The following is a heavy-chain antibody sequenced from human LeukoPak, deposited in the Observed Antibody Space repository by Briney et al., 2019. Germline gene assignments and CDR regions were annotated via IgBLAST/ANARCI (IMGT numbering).Heavy chain of an antibody. Sequence: SVKVSCKASGYTFTGYYMHWVRQAPGQGLEWMGSIIPFLGTTNYARKFQGRVTITADEPTRTAYMELTYVRSDDTAVYYCTIIPNVILFTHYFEYWGQGTLVTVSS. J-gene: IGHJ4*02. CDR1: GYTFTGYY. D-gene: IGHD2-21*01. CDR2: IIPFLGTT. V-gene: IGHV1-69*11. CDR3: TIIPNVILFTHYFEY.